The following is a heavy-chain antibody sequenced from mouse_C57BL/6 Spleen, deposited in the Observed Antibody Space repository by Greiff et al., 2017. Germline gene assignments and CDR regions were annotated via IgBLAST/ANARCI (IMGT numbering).Heavy chain of an antibody. CDR2: INTSNGGT. CDR1: GYTFTSYR. J-gene: IGHJ3*01. CDR3: AREIRGFAY. Sequence: QVQLKQPGTELVKPGASVKLSCKASGYTFTSYRMHWVKQRPGQGLEWIGNINTSNGGTNYNEKFKSKATLTVDKSSSTAYMQLSSLTSDESAVYYCAREIRGFAYWGQGTLVTVSA. V-gene: IGHV1-53*01. D-gene: IGHD5-1-1*01.